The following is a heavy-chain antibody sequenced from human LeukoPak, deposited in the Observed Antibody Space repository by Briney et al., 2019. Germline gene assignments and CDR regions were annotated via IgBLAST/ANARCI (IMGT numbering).Heavy chain of an antibody. CDR2: AVQTNSGGIT. CDR3: ATGFTSSTHDGY. V-gene: IGHV3-15*04. J-gene: IGHJ4*02. Sequence: GGSLRLSCVGSGFTFKNAWMTWVRQAPGKGLEWVGRAVQTNSGGITEYAAPVKGRFTISRDDSTSTLYLQMSSLKTEDTGVYYCATGFTSSTHDGYWGQGTLVTVSA. CDR1: GFTFKNAW. D-gene: IGHD2/OR15-2a*01.